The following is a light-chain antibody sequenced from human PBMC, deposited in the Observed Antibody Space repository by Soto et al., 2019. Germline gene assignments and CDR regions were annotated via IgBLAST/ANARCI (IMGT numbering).Light chain of an antibody. Sequence: EIVLTQSPGTLSLSSGERATLSCRASQSVSSSYLAWYRQKPGQAPRLLIYGASGRATGIPDRFSGSGSGTDFTLTISRLEPEDFAVYYCQQYGSSPLFTFGPGTKVDIK. CDR1: QSVSSSY. V-gene: IGKV3-20*01. CDR2: GAS. CDR3: QQYGSSPLFT. J-gene: IGKJ3*01.